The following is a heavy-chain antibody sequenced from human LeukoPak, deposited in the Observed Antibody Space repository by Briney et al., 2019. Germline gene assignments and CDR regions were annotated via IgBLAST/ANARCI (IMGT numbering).Heavy chain of an antibody. CDR2: IYHSGST. Sequence: SETLSLTCTVSGGSISSGGYSWSWIRQPPGKGLEWIGYIYHSGSTYYNPSLKSRVTISVDRSKNQFSLKLSSVTAADTAVYYCARGGDYGDYNWFDPWGQGTLVTVSS. J-gene: IGHJ5*02. CDR3: ARGGDYGDYNWFDP. CDR1: GGSISSGGYS. V-gene: IGHV4-30-2*01. D-gene: IGHD4-17*01.